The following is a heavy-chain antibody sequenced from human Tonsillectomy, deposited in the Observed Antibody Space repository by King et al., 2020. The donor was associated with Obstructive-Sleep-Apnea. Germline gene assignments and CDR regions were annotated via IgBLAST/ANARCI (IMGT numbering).Heavy chain of an antibody. V-gene: IGHV4-59*01. CDR2: IFYTGST. Sequence: QLQESGPRLVKPSETLSLTCTVSDGSISDYYWSWIRQPPGKGLEWIGYIFYTGSTTYNPSLESRVTMSVDTSKNQFSLRLASVTAADTAVYFCAVDSAIGYFASWGQGTQVTVSS. CDR3: AVDSAIGYFAS. J-gene: IGHJ4*02. CDR1: DGSISDYY. D-gene: IGHD5-18*01.